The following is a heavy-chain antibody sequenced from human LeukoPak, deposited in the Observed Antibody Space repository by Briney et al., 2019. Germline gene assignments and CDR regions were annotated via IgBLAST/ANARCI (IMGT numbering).Heavy chain of an antibody. CDR3: ARGVAAAGRFGY. D-gene: IGHD6-13*01. CDR2: ISWNIGSI. V-gene: IGHV3-9*01. Sequence: SGGSLRLSCAASGFTFDDYAMHWVRQAPGKGLEWVSGISWNIGSIGYADSVKGRSTISRDNAKNSLYLQMNSLRAEDTAVYYCARGVAAAGRFGYWGQGTLVTVSS. CDR1: GFTFDDYA. J-gene: IGHJ4*02.